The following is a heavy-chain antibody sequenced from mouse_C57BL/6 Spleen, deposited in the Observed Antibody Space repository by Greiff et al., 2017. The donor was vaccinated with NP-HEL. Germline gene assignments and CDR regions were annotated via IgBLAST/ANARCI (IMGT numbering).Heavy chain of an antibody. CDR2: IDPSDSYT. J-gene: IGHJ2*01. CDR1: GYTFTSYW. Sequence: QVQLQQPGAELVKPGASVKLSCKASGYTFTSYWMPWVKQRPGQGLEWIGEIDPSDSYTNYNQKFKGKATLTVDKSSSTAYMQHSSLTSEDSAVYYCERFAYYYSSSRDYWGQGTTLTVSS. CDR3: ERFAYYYSSSRDY. D-gene: IGHD1-1*01. V-gene: IGHV1-50*01.